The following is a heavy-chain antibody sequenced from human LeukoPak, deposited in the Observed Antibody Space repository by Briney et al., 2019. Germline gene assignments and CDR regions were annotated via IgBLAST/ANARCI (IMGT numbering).Heavy chain of an antibody. CDR2: IYYSGST. D-gene: IGHD4-17*01. V-gene: IGHV4-39*01. CDR1: GGSISSSSYY. J-gene: IGHJ4*02. Sequence: NPSETLSLTCTVSGGSISSSSYYWGWIRQPPGKGLEWIGSIYYSGSTYYNPSLKSRVTISVDTSKNQFSLKLSSVTAADTAVYYCARHNDGDYGGPDYWGQGTLVTVSS. CDR3: ARHNDGDYGGPDY.